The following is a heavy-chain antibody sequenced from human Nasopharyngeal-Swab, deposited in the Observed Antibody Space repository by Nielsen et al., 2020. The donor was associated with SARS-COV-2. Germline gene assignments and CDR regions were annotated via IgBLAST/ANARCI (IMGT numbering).Heavy chain of an antibody. CDR3: AKDSNSEGYCSSTSCYVLDYYGMDV. V-gene: IGHV3-23*01. CDR2: ISGSGGST. Sequence: GGSLRLSCAASGFTFSSYAMSWVRQAPGKGLEWVSAISGSGGSTYYADSVKGRFTISRDNSKNTLYLQMNSLRAEDTAVYYCAKDSNSEGYCSSTSCYVLDYYGMDVWGQGTTVTVSS. D-gene: IGHD2-2*01. CDR1: GFTFSSYA. J-gene: IGHJ6*02.